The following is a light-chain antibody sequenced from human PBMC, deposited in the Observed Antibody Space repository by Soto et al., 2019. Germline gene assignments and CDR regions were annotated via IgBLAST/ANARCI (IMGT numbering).Light chain of an antibody. CDR1: SSDVGGHDY. V-gene: IGLV2-8*01. J-gene: IGLJ1*01. Sequence: QSVLTQPPSASGYPGQSVTISSTGTSSDVGGHDYVSWYQQHPGRAPKLLIYQANRRPSHVPDRFYGSKSGNTASLTVSGLQAEDEADYFCGSYAGSNNFYVFGTGTKVTVL. CDR3: GSYAGSNNFYV. CDR2: QAN.